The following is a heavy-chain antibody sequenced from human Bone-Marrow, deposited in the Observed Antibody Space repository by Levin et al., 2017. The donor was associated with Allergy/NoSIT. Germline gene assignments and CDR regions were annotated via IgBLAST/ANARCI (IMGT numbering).Heavy chain of an antibody. V-gene: IGHV3-21*01. CDR3: AREGSWSSTWLGNYYFDY. D-gene: IGHD6-13*01. J-gene: IGHJ4*02. Sequence: SCIVSGFTFSDYSIYWVRQAPGKGLEWISSISGDSSDLYYADSVKGRFTISRDNVKKSLYLQMNSLRGEDTAVYYCAREGSWSSTWLGNYYFDYWGQGTLVTVSS. CDR2: ISGDSSDL. CDR1: GFTFSDYS.